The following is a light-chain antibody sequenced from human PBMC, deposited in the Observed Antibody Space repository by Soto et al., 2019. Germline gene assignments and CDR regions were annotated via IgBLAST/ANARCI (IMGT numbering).Light chain of an antibody. J-gene: IGKJ5*01. CDR1: QSVSSRS. V-gene: IGKV3-20*01. Sequence: EIVLTQSPGTLSLSPGEIATLSFSASQSVSSRSLAWYQQKPGQAPRLLISGASSRAADIPDRFSGSGSGTEFTLTISSLQPEDFATYYCLQHKDYPMTFGQGTRLEIK. CDR2: GAS. CDR3: LQHKDYPMT.